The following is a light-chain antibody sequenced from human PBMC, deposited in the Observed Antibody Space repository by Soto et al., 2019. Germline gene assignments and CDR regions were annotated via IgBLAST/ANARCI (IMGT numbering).Light chain of an antibody. J-gene: IGLJ3*02. CDR2: LNNDGSH. Sequence: MLTQSPSASASLGASVKLACTLSSGHSAYAIAWHQQQPEKGPRYLMKLNNDGSHTKGDGIPDRFSGSSSGAERYLIISSLQSEDEADYYCQAWGTGIRVFGGGTKLTVL. CDR3: QAWGTGIRV. CDR1: SGHSAYA. V-gene: IGLV4-69*01.